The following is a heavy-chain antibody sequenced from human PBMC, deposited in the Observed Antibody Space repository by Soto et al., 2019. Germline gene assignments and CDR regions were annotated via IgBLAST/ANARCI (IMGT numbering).Heavy chain of an antibody. CDR1: GGSISTYY. J-gene: IGHJ4*02. CDR2: IYYSGST. CDR3: ARGPLDYFDY. V-gene: IGHV4-59*01. Sequence: LSLTCTVSGGSISTYYWTWIRQPPGKGLEWIGYIYYSGSTNYNPSLKSRVTISVDTSKNQFSLKLSSVTAADTAVYYCARGPLDYFDYWGQGTLVTVSS.